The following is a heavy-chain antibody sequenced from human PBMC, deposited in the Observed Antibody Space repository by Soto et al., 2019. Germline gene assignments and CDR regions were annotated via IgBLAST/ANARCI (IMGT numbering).Heavy chain of an antibody. Sequence: PSDTLSLTCAVCGGSFSGYFWTWIRQPPGKGLEWIGEINLSGSTNYNPSLKSRVTISVDTSTNQFSLNLNSVTAADTAVYYCARGSTAARLGYWGQGTLVTVSS. CDR1: GGSFSGYF. V-gene: IGHV4-34*01. CDR3: ARGSTAARLGY. CDR2: INLSGST. J-gene: IGHJ4*02. D-gene: IGHD6-6*01.